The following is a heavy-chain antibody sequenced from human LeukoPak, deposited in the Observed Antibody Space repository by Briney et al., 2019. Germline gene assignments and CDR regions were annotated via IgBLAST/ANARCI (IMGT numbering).Heavy chain of an antibody. V-gene: IGHV4-59*11. Sequence: SETLSLTCTVSGGSISSHYWTWVRQSPVKGLEWIGDISNSGSTSYNPSLKSRVTISIDTSKNQFSLKLSSVTAADTAVYYCGRDALVGYFSYYYMDVWGKGTTVTVSS. CDR3: GRDALVGYFSYYYMDV. CDR1: GGSISSHY. J-gene: IGHJ6*03. D-gene: IGHD2-15*01. CDR2: ISNSGST.